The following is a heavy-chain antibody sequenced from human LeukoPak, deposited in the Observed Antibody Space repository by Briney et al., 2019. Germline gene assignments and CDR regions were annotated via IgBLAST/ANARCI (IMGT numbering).Heavy chain of an antibody. V-gene: IGHV3-53*01. CDR3: SSSWYSAGSDY. CDR2: IYNGGST. D-gene: IGHD6-13*01. Sequence: GGSLRLSCAASGFTVSSNYMSWVRQAPGKGLEWVSVIYNGGSTYYADSVKGRFTISRDNSKNTLYLQMNSLRAEDTAVYYCSSSWYSAGSDYWGQGTLVTVSS. J-gene: IGHJ4*02. CDR1: GFTVSSNY.